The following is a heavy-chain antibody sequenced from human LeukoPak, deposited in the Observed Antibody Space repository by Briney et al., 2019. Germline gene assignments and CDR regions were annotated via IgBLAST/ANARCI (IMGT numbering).Heavy chain of an antibody. Sequence: SETLSLTCAAYGGSFSGYYWSWIRQPPGKGLEWIGEINNSGSTNYNPSLKSRVTISVDTSKNQFSLQLSSVTAADTAVYYCARGGVDSSERLGFDPWGQGTLVTVSS. D-gene: IGHD3-22*01. CDR2: INNSGST. J-gene: IGHJ5*02. CDR3: ARGGVDSSERLGFDP. CDR1: GGSFSGYY. V-gene: IGHV4-34*01.